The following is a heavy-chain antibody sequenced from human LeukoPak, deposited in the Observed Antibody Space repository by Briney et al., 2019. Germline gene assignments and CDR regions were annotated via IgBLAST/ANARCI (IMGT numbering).Heavy chain of an antibody. V-gene: IGHV1-18*01. D-gene: IGHD3-10*01. CDR2: ISAYNGNT. CDR1: GYTFTSYG. CDR3: AREATMVRGMD. J-gene: IGHJ1*01. Sequence: ASVKVSCKASGYTFTSYGISWVRQAPGQGLEWMGWISAYNGNTNYAQKFQGWVTMTRDTSISTAYMELSRLRSDDTAVYYCAREATMVRGMDWGQGTLVTVSS.